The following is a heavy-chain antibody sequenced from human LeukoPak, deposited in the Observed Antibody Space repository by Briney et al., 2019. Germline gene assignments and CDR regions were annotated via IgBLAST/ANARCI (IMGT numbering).Heavy chain of an antibody. V-gene: IGHV1-2*02. J-gene: IGHJ6*02. D-gene: IGHD2-2*01. CDR2: INPNSGGT. Sequence: GASVKVSCKASGYTFTGYYMHWVRQAPGQGLEWMGWINPNSGGTNYAQKFQGRDTMTRDTSISTAYMELSRLRSDDTAVYYCARDPSLEYQHQRYDNYYYYGMDVWGQGTTVTVSS. CDR1: GYTFTGYY. CDR3: ARDPSLEYQHQRYDNYYYYGMDV.